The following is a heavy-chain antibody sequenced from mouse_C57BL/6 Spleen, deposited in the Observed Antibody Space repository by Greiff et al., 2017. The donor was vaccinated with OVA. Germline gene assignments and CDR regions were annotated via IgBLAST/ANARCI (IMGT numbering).Heavy chain of an antibody. J-gene: IGHJ3*01. CDR2: IDPETGGT. Sequence: VQRVESGAELVRPGASVTLSCKASGYTFTDYEMHWVKQTPVHGLEWIGAIDPETGGTAYNQKFKGKAILTADKSSSTAYMELRSLTSEDSAVYYCTRSEGDYDWFAYWGQGTLVTVSA. V-gene: IGHV1-15*01. CDR3: TRSEGDYDWFAY. D-gene: IGHD2-4*01. CDR1: GYTFTDYE.